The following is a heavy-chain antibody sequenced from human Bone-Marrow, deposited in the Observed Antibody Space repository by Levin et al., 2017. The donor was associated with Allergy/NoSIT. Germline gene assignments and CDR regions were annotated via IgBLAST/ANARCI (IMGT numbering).Heavy chain of an antibody. CDR1: GGAINSGDYY. Sequence: SETLSLTCSVSGGAINSGDYYWHWIRQPPGTGLEWIGHIYSSGSTNYNPSFKSRLTISMDVSKNQFSLKLRSVSITDTAVYFCARDRRQGYYESSGYSEWGRGTLVIVSS. V-gene: IGHV4-30-4*02. CDR2: IYSSGST. CDR3: ARDRRQGYYESSGYSE. J-gene: IGHJ4*02. D-gene: IGHD3-22*01.